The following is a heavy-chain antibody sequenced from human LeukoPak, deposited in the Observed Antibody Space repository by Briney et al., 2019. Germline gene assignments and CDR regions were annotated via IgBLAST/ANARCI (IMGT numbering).Heavy chain of an antibody. D-gene: IGHD1-14*01. CDR2: ISGSGGST. V-gene: IGHV3-23*01. Sequence: QSGGSLRLSCAASGFTFSSYAMSWVRQAPGKGLEWVSAISGSGGSTYYADSVKGRFTISRDNSKNTLYLQMNSLRAEDTAVYYCAKGSPQPLLRPGRPERGGPSDYFDYWGQGTLVTVSS. J-gene: IGHJ4*02. CDR1: GFTFSSYA. CDR3: AKGSPQPLLRPGRPERGGPSDYFDY.